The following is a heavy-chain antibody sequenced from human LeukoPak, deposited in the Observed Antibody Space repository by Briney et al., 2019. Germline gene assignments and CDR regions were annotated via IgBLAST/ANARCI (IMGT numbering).Heavy chain of an antibody. D-gene: IGHD2-2*02. V-gene: IGHV1-46*03. CDR1: GYTFTSYY. Sequence: ASVKVSCKASGYTFTSYYMHWVRQAPGQGLEWMGIINPSGGSTSYAQKYQGRVTMTRDMSTSTVYMELSSLRSEDTAVYDCARSRFGVVVPAAIGESWNTWGQGTLVTVSS. CDR3: ARSRFGVVVPAAIGESWNT. CDR2: INPSGGST. J-gene: IGHJ5*02.